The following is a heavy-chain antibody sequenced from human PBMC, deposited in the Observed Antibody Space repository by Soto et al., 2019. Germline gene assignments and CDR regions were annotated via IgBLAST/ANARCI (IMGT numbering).Heavy chain of an antibody. D-gene: IGHD3-3*01. Sequence: GGSLRLSCAASGFTFSSYAMHWVRQAPGKGLEWVAVISYDGSNKYYADSVKGRFTISRDNSKNTLYLQMNSLRAEDTAVYYCASLLRFLEWFGKYGMDVWGQGTTVTVSS. J-gene: IGHJ6*02. CDR3: ASLLRFLEWFGKYGMDV. CDR2: ISYDGSNK. CDR1: GFTFSSYA. V-gene: IGHV3-30-3*01.